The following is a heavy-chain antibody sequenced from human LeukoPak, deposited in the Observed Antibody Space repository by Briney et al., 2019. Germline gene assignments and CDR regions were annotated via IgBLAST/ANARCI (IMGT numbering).Heavy chain of an antibody. CDR2: IYYSGST. J-gene: IGHJ3*02. CDR1: GGSISSSSYY. Sequence: SETLSLTCTVSGGSISSSSYYWGWIRQPPGKGLEWIGSIYYSGSTYYNPSLKSRVTISVDTSKNQFTLKLSSVTAADTAVYYCARDPFDGDIVVVPAAIGAFDIWGQGTMVTVSS. CDR3: ARDPFDGDIVVVPAAIGAFDI. V-gene: IGHV4-39*06. D-gene: IGHD2-2*01.